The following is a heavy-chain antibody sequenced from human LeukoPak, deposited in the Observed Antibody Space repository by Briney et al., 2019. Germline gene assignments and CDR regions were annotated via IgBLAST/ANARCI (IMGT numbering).Heavy chain of an antibody. CDR1: GFTFSSYG. V-gene: IGHV3-33*01. CDR2: IWYDGSNK. CDR3: AVTYDSSGYYFGYFQH. J-gene: IGHJ1*01. Sequence: GRSLRLSCAASGFTFSSYGMHWVRQAPGKGLEWVAVIWYDGSNKYYADSVKGRFTISRDNSKNTLYLQMNSLRAEDTTVYYCAVTYDSSGYYFGYFQHWGQGTLVTVSS. D-gene: IGHD3-22*01.